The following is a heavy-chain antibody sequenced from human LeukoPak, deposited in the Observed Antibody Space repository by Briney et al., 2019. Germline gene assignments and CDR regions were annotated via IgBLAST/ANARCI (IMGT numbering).Heavy chain of an antibody. Sequence: GGSLRLPCAASGFTFSSYSMNWVRQAPGKGLEWVSSISSSSSYIYYADSVKGRFTISRDNVKNSLYLQMNSLRAEDTAVYYCARSGTTGTTRWFDPWGQGTLVTVSS. CDR2: ISSSSSYI. D-gene: IGHD1-1*01. CDR1: GFTFSSYS. J-gene: IGHJ5*02. V-gene: IGHV3-21*01. CDR3: ARSGTTGTTRWFDP.